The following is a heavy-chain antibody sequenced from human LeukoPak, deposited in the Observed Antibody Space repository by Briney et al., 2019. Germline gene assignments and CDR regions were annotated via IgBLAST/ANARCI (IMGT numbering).Heavy chain of an antibody. CDR2: ISGSGGST. D-gene: IGHD2-21*01. CDR1: GFTFSSYA. CDR3: AKESEHLVVGIAIVYFDY. Sequence: GGSLRLSCAASGFTFSSYAMSWVRQAPGKGLEWVSAISGSGGSTYYADSVKGRFTISRDNSKNTLYLQMNSLRAEDTTVYYCAKESEHLVVGIAIVYFDYWGQGTLATVSS. V-gene: IGHV3-23*01. J-gene: IGHJ4*02.